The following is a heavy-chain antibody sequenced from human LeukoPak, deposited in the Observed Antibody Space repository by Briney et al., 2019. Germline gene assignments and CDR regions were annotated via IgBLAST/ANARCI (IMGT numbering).Heavy chain of an antibody. CDR3: ARDRRLLNWTFDY. CDR1: GYTFSSYG. V-gene: IGHV1-18*01. D-gene: IGHD1-20*01. CDR2: ISAYNGNT. Sequence: ASVKVSCKASGYTFSSYGISWVRQAPGQGLEWLGWISAYNGNTNDAQNLQGRVTMTTDASTSTAYMELRSLRSDDTAVYYCARDRRLLNWTFDYWGQGTLVAVSS. J-gene: IGHJ4*02.